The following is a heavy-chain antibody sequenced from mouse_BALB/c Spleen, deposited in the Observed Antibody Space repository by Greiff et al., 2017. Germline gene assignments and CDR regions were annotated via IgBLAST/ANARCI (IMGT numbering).Heavy chain of an antibody. Sequence: VQLQQSGPELVKPGASVKMSCKASGYTFTSYVMHWVKQKPGQGLEWIGYINPYNDGTKYNEKFKGKATLTSDKSSSTAYMELSSLTSEDSAVYYCARYHPIYAMDYWGQGTSVTVSS. CDR3: ARYHPIYAMDY. CDR2: INPYNDGT. D-gene: IGHD5-1*01. V-gene: IGHV1-14*01. CDR1: GYTFTSYV. J-gene: IGHJ4*01.